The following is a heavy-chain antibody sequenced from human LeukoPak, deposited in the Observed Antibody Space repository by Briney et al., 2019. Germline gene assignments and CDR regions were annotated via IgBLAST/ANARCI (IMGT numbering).Heavy chain of an antibody. J-gene: IGHJ4*02. V-gene: IGHV3-7*01. D-gene: IGHD3-16*01. CDR2: IKQDGSEK. CDR1: GFTFSSYW. CDR3: AKDAALYPFFFDY. Sequence: GGSLRLSCAASGFTFSSYWMSWVRQAPGKGLEWVANIKQDGSEKYYVDSVKGRFTISRDNAKNSLYLQMNTLRAEDTAVYYCAKDAALYPFFFDYWGQGTLVTVSS.